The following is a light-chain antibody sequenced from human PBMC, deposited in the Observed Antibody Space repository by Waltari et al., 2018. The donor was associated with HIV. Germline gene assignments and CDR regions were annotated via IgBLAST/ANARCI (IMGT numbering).Light chain of an antibody. CDR1: QNIINNY. CDR3: QQYGTAPKS. Sequence: ASQNIINNYLAWYHQRPGQAPRLLIYGTSSRAAGVPERFSGSGSGTKFTLTISRMEVEDFAIYSCQQYGTAPKSFGHGTKLEI. J-gene: IGKJ2*01. CDR2: GTS. V-gene: IGKV3-20*01.